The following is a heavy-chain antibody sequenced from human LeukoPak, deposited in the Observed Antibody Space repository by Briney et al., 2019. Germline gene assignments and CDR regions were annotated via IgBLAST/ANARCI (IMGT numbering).Heavy chain of an antibody. CDR2: IYYSGST. Sequence: SETLSLTCTVSGGSISSGGYYWSWIRQHPGKGLEWIGYIYYSGSTYYNPSLKSRVTISVDTSENQFSLKLSSVTAADTAVYYCARQSPYYYDSSGFFDYWGQGTLVTVSS. V-gene: IGHV4-31*03. CDR1: GGSISSGGYY. J-gene: IGHJ4*02. CDR3: ARQSPYYYDSSGFFDY. D-gene: IGHD3-22*01.